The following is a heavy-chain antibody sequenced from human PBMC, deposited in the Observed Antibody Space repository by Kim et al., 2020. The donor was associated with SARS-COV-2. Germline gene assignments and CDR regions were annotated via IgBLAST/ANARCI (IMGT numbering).Heavy chain of an antibody. CDR1: GFTFSSYA. CDR2: ISSNGGST. CDR3: VKGKWIQLWLGPHEYFQH. J-gene: IGHJ1*01. Sequence: GGSLRLSCSASGFTFSSYAMHWVRQAPGKGLEYVSAISSNGGSTYYADSVKGRFTISRDNSKNTLYLQMSSLRAEDTAVYYCVKGKWIQLWLGPHEYFQHWGQGTLVTVSS. D-gene: IGHD5-18*01. V-gene: IGHV3-64D*06.